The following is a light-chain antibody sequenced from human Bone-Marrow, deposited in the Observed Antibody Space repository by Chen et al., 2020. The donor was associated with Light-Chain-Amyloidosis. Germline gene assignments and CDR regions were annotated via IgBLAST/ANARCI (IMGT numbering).Light chain of an antibody. Sequence: EIVLTQSPATLSVSPGERAILSCRASQNVNNNLAWYQQKPGQAPRLLIYGASTRATGIPARFSGAGSGTEFTLTISSMQSEDFEIYYCQQFDKGPRTFGQGTKVEIK. V-gene: IGKV3-15*01. CDR1: QNVNNN. CDR2: GAS. CDR3: QQFDKGPRT. J-gene: IGKJ1*01.